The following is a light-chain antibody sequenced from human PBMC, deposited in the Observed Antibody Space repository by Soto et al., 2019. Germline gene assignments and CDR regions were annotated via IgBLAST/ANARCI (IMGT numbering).Light chain of an antibody. Sequence: DIQMTQSPSTLSASVGDRVTITCRASQSIRYWVARYQHKPGKAPKLLIYDASTLESGVPTRFSGSGSGTEFTLTISSLHPDDFATYYCQQYNILSTFGQGTKVEI. CDR1: QSIRYW. J-gene: IGKJ1*01. CDR3: QQYNILST. CDR2: DAS. V-gene: IGKV1-5*01.